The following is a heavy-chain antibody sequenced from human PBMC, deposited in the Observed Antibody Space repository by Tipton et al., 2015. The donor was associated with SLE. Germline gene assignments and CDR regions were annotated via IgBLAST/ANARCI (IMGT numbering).Heavy chain of an antibody. D-gene: IGHD7-27*01. CDR3: ARAVNWGLFDY. V-gene: IGHV4-59*01. Sequence: LRLSCTVSGGSISSYHWSWIRQPPGKGLEWIGYIYYSGSTNCNPSLKSRVTISVDTSKNQFSLKLSSVTAADTAVYYCARAVNWGLFDYWGQGTLVTVSS. CDR1: GGSISSYH. CDR2: IYYSGST. J-gene: IGHJ4*02.